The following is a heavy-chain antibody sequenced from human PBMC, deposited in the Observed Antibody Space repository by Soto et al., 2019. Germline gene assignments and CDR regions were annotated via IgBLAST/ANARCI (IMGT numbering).Heavy chain of an antibody. CDR3: ARRYGASFAY. V-gene: IGHV4-34*01. CDR2: INHSGST. CDR1: GGSFSGYY. D-gene: IGHD4-17*01. J-gene: IGHJ4*02. Sequence: SETLSLTCAVYGGSFSGYYWSWIRQPPGKGLEWIGEINHSGSTNYNPSLKSRVTISVDTSKNQFSLKLSSVTAADTAVYYCARRYGASFAYWGQGTLVTVSS.